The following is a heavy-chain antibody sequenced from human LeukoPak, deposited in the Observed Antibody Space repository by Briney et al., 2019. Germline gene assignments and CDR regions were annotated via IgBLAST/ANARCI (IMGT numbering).Heavy chain of an antibody. J-gene: IGHJ3*02. CDR2: ISSNGGST. CDR3: ASTDTWELPDHAFDI. Sequence: PGGSLRLSCSASGFTFSNYPMYWVRQAPGKGLEYVSGISSNGGSTSYADSVKGRFTISRDNSKKTLYLQMSSLRTEDTAVYYCASTDTWELPDHAFDIWGQGTMVTVSS. CDR1: GFTFSNYP. D-gene: IGHD1-26*01. V-gene: IGHV3-64D*06.